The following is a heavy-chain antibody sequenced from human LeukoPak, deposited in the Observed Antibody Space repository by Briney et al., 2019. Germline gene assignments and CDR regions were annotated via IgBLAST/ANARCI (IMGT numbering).Heavy chain of an antibody. V-gene: IGHV3-7*01. D-gene: IGHD6-19*01. J-gene: IGHJ3*02. CDR3: ARGPLAVAGAFDI. Sequence: PGGSLRLSCTASGFTFSDYWMSWVRQGPGKGLEWVANIRQDGSEIYYVDSVKGRFTIFRDNAKNSLYLQMNSLRAEDTAVYYCARGPLAVAGAFDIWGQGTMVTVSS. CDR2: IRQDGSEI. CDR1: GFTFSDYW.